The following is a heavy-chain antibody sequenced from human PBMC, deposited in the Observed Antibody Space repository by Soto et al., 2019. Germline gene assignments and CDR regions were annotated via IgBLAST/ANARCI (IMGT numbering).Heavy chain of an antibody. V-gene: IGHV4-61*01. D-gene: IGHD3-3*01. J-gene: IGHJ4*02. CDR1: GGSVGSGSKY. Sequence: SETLSLTCTVSGGSVGSGSKYWSWIRQPPGKGLEWIGFIYYSGSTNYNPSLKSRVTISADTSKNQFSLKLRSVTAADTAVYYCARGLPIFGVVNSPYYLDYSGQGTLDTVSS. CDR3: ARGLPIFGVVNSPYYLDY. CDR2: IYYSGST.